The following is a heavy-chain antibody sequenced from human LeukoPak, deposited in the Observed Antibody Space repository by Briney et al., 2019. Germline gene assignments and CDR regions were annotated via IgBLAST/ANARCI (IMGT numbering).Heavy chain of an antibody. CDR2: IYHNGNT. Sequence: SETLSLTCTVSGGSISDFYWSWVRQPPGKGLEWIGYIYHNGNTNYNPSLKSRVTISVDTSKNQFSLKLSSVTAADTAVYYCARHPHPITMVRGVITGGFDYWGQGTLVTVSS. J-gene: IGHJ4*02. D-gene: IGHD3-10*01. V-gene: IGHV4-59*08. CDR1: GGSISDFY. CDR3: ARHPHPITMVRGVITGGFDY.